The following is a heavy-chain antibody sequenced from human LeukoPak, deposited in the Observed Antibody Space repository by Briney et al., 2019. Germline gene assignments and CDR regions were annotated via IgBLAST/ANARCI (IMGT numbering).Heavy chain of an antibody. CDR3: AKLLQGEVRGFDY. V-gene: IGHV3-30*18. CDR2: ISYDGSNK. CDR1: GFTFSSYG. Sequence: GGALRLSCAASGFTFSSYGMHWVRQAPGKGLEWVAVISYDGSNKYYADSEKGRFTISRDDSKNTLYLQMNSLRAEDTAVYYCAKLLQGEVRGFDYWGQGTLVTVSS. J-gene: IGHJ4*02. D-gene: IGHD3-16*01.